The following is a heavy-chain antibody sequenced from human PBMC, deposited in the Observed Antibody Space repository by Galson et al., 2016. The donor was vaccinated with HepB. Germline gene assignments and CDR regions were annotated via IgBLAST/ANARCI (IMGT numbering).Heavy chain of an antibody. Sequence: QSGAEVTKPGESLKISCKGSGYSFTSYWIGWVRQMPRKGLEWMGIIYPGDSDTTYSPSFQGQVTISADKSISTAYLQWRSLKASDTAMYYCARRQVMVGSRDRFDPWGRGTLVTVSS. J-gene: IGHJ2*01. CDR3: ARRQVMVGSRDRFDP. CDR1: GYSFTSYW. D-gene: IGHD1-26*01. CDR2: IYPGDSDT. V-gene: IGHV5-51*01.